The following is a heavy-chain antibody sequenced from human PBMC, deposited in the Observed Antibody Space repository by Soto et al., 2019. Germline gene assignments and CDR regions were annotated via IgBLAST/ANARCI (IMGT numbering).Heavy chain of an antibody. Sequence: GGSLILSCAASGFTFSSYIMNWLRQAPGKGLEWISYITDSSNTIYYADSVKGRFTISRDNAKNTLNLQMNSLRAEDTAVYYFAKFYGGVSAHTYSLDPWGQGTLVTVSS. D-gene: IGHD2-8*02. CDR3: AKFYGGVSAHTYSLDP. V-gene: IGHV3-48*01. CDR2: ITDSSNTI. CDR1: GFTFSSYI. J-gene: IGHJ5*02.